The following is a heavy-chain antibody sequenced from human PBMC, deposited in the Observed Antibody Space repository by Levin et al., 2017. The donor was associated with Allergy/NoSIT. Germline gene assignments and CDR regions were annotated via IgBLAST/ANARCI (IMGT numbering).Heavy chain of an antibody. CDR2: INHSRNI. D-gene: IGHD3-9*01. CDR1: DGSFSSYY. CDR3: AGSRWDQRLVHGYLDL. Sequence: SQTLSLTCAVYDGSFSSYYWGWIRQPPGKGLEWIGEINHSRNINYNPSLKSRVTISVDTSKNQLSLKLSSVTAADTAVYHCAGSRWDQRLVHGYLDLWGRGTPVTVSS. V-gene: IGHV4-34*01. J-gene: IGHJ2*01.